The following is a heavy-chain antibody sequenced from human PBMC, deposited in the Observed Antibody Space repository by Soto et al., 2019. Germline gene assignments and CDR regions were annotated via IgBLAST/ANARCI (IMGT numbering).Heavy chain of an antibody. V-gene: IGHV3-30*18. CDR2: ISYDGSNK. J-gene: IGHJ5*02. Sequence: PGGSLRLSCAASGFTFSSYGMHWVRQAPGKGLEWVAVISYDGSNKYYADSVKGRFTISRDNSKNTLYLQMNSLRAEDTAVYYCAKDLIGYCSSTSCYQGNWFDPWGQGTLVTVYS. D-gene: IGHD2-2*01. CDR3: AKDLIGYCSSTSCYQGNWFDP. CDR1: GFTFSSYG.